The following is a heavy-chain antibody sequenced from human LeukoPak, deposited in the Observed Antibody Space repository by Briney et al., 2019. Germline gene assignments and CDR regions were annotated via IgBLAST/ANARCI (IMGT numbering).Heavy chain of an antibody. CDR2: ISGSGGST. D-gene: IGHD6-13*01. CDR3: AKDRKLVQDAFGI. CDR1: GFTFSSYA. V-gene: IGHV3-23*01. Sequence: GGSLRLSCTASGFTFSSYAMSWVRQAPGKGLEWVSTISGSGGSTYYTDSVKGRFTISRDNSKNTLYLQMNSLRAEDTAVYYCAKDRKLVQDAFGIWGQGTMVTVSS. J-gene: IGHJ3*02.